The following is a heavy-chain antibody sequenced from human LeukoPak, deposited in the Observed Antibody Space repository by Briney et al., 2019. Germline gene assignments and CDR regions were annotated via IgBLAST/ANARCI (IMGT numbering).Heavy chain of an antibody. D-gene: IGHD1-26*01. CDR3: ANLPRNLGSYYPYFDY. J-gene: IGHJ4*02. V-gene: IGHV3-23*01. CDR1: GFTFSSYA. Sequence: PGGSLRLSCAASGFTFSSYAMSWVRQAPGKGLEWVSAISGSGGSTYYADSVKGRFTISRDNSKNTLYLQMNSLRAEDTAVYYCANLPRNLGSYYPYFDYWGQGTLVTVSS. CDR2: ISGSGGST.